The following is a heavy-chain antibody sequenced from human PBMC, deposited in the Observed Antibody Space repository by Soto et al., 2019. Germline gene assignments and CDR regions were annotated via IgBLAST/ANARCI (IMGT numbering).Heavy chain of an antibody. J-gene: IGHJ4*02. D-gene: IGHD1-26*01. Sequence: QVQLVQSGAEVKKPGSSVTFSCKASGGTFSSYAISCVRQAPGQGLEWMGGIMPIFGTANYAQKFQGRVTITADESTSTAYMELSSLRSEDTAVYYCARGGMEVGASLVGFDYCGQGPLVTVSS. CDR1: GGTFSSYA. CDR2: IMPIFGTA. V-gene: IGHV1-69*01. CDR3: ARGGMEVGASLVGFDY.